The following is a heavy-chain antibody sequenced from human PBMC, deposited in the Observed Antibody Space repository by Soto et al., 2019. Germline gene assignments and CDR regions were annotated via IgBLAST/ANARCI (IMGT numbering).Heavy chain of an antibody. CDR3: TRGLASGDY. CDR1: GYIFTNFY. J-gene: IGHJ4*02. Sequence: QVQLVQPGAEVKKPGASVKFSCKASGYIFTNFYIHWVRQAPGQGLEWIGIINPNGGSTNYAQNFQGRVTMTRDTSTSTVYMDLSSLRSEDTAVYYCTRGLASGDYWGQGTQITVSS. D-gene: IGHD6-6*01. V-gene: IGHV1-46*03. CDR2: INPNGGST.